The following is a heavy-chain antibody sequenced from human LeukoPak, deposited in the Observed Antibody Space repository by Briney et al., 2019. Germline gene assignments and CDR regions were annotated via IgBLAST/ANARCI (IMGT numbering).Heavy chain of an antibody. D-gene: IGHD6-19*01. CDR2: INAGNGNT. J-gene: IGHJ5*02. CDR1: GYTFTSYA. CDR3: AREWGAVAGPLYNWFDP. Sequence: GASVKVSCKASGYTFTSYAMHWVRQAPGQRLEWMGLINAGNGNTNYAQKLQGRVTMTTDTSTSTAYMELRSLRSDDTAVYYCAREWGAVAGPLYNWFDPWGQGTLVTVSS. V-gene: IGHV1-3*01.